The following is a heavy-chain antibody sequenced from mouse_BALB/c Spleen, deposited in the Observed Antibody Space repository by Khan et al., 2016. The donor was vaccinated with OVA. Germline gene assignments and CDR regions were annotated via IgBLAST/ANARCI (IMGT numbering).Heavy chain of an antibody. CDR3: ARDGSRYNYAMDY. Sequence: EVQLVESGPGLVNPSQSLSLTCTVTGYSITSDYAWNWIRQFPGNKLEWMGYTNYSGSTNYNPALKSRISITRDTSKNQFFLQLNSVTTEDTATYYCARDGSRYNYAMDYWGQGTSVTVSS. V-gene: IGHV3-2*02. J-gene: IGHJ4*01. CDR1: GYSITSDYA. CDR2: TNYSGST. D-gene: IGHD2-3*01.